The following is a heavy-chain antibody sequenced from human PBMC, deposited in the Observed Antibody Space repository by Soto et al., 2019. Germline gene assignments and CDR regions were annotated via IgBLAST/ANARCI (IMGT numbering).Heavy chain of an antibody. V-gene: IGHV3-15*01. CDR1: GFTFSNAW. CDR3: KLSGGYCSSTSCYNYYYYYYMDV. J-gene: IGHJ6*03. CDR2: IKSKTDGGTT. Sequence: SGGSLRLSCAASGFTFSNAWMSWVRQAPGKGLEWVGRIKSKTDGGTTDYAAPVKGRFTISRDDSKNTLYLQMNSLKTEDTAVYYCKLSGGYCSSTSCYNYYYYYYMDVWGKGTTVTVSS. D-gene: IGHD2-2*02.